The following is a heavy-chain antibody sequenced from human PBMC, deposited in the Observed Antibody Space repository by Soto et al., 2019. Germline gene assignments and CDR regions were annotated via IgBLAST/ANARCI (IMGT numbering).Heavy chain of an antibody. CDR3: ARAGSSCWPYWFDP. V-gene: IGHV4-4*02. Sequence: SETLSLTCAVSGGSISSSNWWSWVRQPPGKGLEWIGETYHSGSTNYNPSLKSRVTISVDKSKNQFSLKLSSVTAADTAVYYCARAGSSCWPYWFDPWRQVTLFTVSS. J-gene: IGHJ5*02. CDR2: TYHSGST. D-gene: IGHD6-19*01. CDR1: GGSISSSNW.